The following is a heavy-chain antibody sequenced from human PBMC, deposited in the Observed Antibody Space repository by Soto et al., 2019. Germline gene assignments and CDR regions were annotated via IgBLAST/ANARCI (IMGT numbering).Heavy chain of an antibody. D-gene: IGHD3-3*01. CDR1: GGSFSGYY. CDR2: INHSGST. Sequence: SETLSLTCTVYGGSFSGYYWSWIRQPPGKGLEWIGEINHSGSTNYNPSLKSRVTISVDTSKNQFSLKLSSVTAADTAVYYCARGPSYDFWSGYYYYSMDVWGQGTTVTVSS. J-gene: IGHJ6*02. V-gene: IGHV4-34*01. CDR3: ARGPSYDFWSGYYYYSMDV.